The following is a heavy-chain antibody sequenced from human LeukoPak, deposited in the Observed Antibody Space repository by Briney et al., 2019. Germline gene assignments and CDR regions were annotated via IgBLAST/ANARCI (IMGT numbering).Heavy chain of an antibody. J-gene: IGHJ6*03. CDR3: ARRGRYGSGSYSKLPYYYYYMDV. Sequence: PGGSLRLSCAASGFSFSSYWMSWVRQAPAKGLEWVASIKQDGTEKYYVDSMKGRLTISRDNAKTALYLQMNSLRAEDTAVYYCARRGRYGSGSYSKLPYYYYYMDVWGKGTTVTISS. D-gene: IGHD3-10*01. CDR2: IKQDGTEK. CDR1: GFSFSSYW. V-gene: IGHV3-7*01.